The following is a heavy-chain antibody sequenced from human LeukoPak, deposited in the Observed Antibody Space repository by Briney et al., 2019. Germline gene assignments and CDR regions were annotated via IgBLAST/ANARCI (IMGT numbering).Heavy chain of an antibody. V-gene: IGHV3-74*01. CDR1: GFTFSSYW. D-gene: IGHD3-10*01. J-gene: IGHJ4*02. CDR2: INSDGSST. Sequence: GGSLRLSCAASGFTFSSYWMHWVRQAPGKGLVWVSRINSDGSSTSYADSVKGRFTISRDNAENTLYLQMNSLRAEDTAVYYCARGLLLWFGEDPGYYFDYWGQGTLVTVSS. CDR3: ARGLLLWFGEDPGYYFDY.